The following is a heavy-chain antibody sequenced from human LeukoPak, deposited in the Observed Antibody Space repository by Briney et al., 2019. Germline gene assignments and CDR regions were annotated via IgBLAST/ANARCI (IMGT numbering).Heavy chain of an antibody. Sequence: SETLSLTCAVYGGSLSGYYWSWIRQPPGKGLEWIGEINHSGSTNYNPSLKSRVTISVDTANNQFSLKLSSVTAADTAVYYCARHGVVATFDYWGQGTLVTVSS. CDR3: ARHGVVATFDY. V-gene: IGHV4-34*01. CDR1: GGSLSGYY. J-gene: IGHJ4*02. D-gene: IGHD3-22*01. CDR2: INHSGST.